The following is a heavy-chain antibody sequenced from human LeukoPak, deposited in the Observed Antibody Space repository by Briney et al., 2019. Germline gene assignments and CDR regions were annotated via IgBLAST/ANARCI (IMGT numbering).Heavy chain of an antibody. V-gene: IGHV3-23*01. CDR1: GITPSKCG. CDR2: ISGSGGST. D-gene: IGHD6-19*01. J-gene: IGHJ4*02. CDR3: AARPTSEAVAPSDF. Sequence: GGSLRLSCAGSGITPSKCGMSWVRQAPGKGLEWVSGISGSGGSTYYADSVKGRLTISRDNSKSTLYLQMNNLRAEDTATYYCAARPTSEAVAPSDFWGQGTLVTVSP.